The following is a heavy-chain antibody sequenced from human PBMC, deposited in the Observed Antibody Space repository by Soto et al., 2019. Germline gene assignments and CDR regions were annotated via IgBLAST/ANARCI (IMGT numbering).Heavy chain of an antibody. CDR2: ISSSGDAI. CDR3: ARDHGGSTWFVGVYYFFGMDV. Sequence: PGGSLRLSCAASGFIFSDYTMTWVRQAPGRGLEFVSHISSSGDAIFYAESVKGRFTVSRDNAKNSLYLQMNSLRDDDTAVYFCARDHGGSTWFVGVYYFFGMDVWGQGTAVTAP. D-gene: IGHD6-13*01. V-gene: IGHV3-48*02. J-gene: IGHJ6*02. CDR1: GFIFSDYT.